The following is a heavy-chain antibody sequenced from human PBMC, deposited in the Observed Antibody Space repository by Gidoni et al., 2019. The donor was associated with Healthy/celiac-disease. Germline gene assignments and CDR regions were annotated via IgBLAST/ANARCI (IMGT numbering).Heavy chain of an antibody. J-gene: IGHJ4*02. CDR1: GVPFSSYA. CDR2: ISGSGGST. CDR3: AKESYSSSSAFDY. Sequence: EVQLLESGGGLVQPGGSLRLSCAASGVPFSSYAMSWVRQAPGKGLEWVSAISGSGGSTYYADSVKGRFTISRDNSKNTLYLQMNSLRAEDTAVYYCAKESYSSSSAFDYWGQGTLVTVSS. D-gene: IGHD6-6*01. V-gene: IGHV3-23*01.